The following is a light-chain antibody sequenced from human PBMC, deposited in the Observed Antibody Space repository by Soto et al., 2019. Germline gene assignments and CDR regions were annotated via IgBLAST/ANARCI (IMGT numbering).Light chain of an antibody. J-gene: IGKJ1*01. CDR2: TAS. V-gene: IGKV1-5*03. Sequence: IQMTQSPSTLSASVGDRVAITCRASQSIGSWLAWYQQKPGKAPRFLIYTASSLESGVPSRFSGSGYGTEFTLTISSLQPDDFATYYCQQYNDYSWTFGQGTKVEIK. CDR1: QSIGSW. CDR3: QQYNDYSWT.